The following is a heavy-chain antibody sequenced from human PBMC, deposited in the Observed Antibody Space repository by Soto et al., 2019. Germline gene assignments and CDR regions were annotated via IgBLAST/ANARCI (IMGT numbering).Heavy chain of an antibody. CDR1: GYTFTRYG. D-gene: IGHD2-8*01. CDR2: ISGYNGNT. V-gene: IGHV1-18*01. J-gene: IGHJ4*02. CDR3: ARGSAYSTPWSFDS. Sequence: QVQLLQSGAEVKKPGASVRVSCTASGYTFTRYGISWVRQAPGQGLEWMGWISGYNGNTKEAQKFQGRVIITTDTAANTAHMELRSLTSDDTAVYFCARGSAYSTPWSFDSWGQGTLVTVSS.